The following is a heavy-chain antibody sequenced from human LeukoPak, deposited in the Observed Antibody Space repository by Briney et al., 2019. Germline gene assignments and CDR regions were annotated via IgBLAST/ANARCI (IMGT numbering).Heavy chain of an antibody. CDR3: ARDDSRYYDSSGYRDY. D-gene: IGHD3-22*01. Sequence: ASVKVSCKASGGTFISYAISWVRQAPGQGLEWMGGIIPIFGTANYAQKFQGRVTITADESTSTAYMELSSLRSEDTAVYYCARDDSRYYDSSGYRDYWGQGTLVTVSS. J-gene: IGHJ4*02. CDR2: IIPIFGTA. V-gene: IGHV1-69*13. CDR1: GGTFISYA.